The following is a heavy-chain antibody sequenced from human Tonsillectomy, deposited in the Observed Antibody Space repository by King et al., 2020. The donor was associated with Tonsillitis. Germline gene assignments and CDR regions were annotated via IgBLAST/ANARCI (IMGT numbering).Heavy chain of an antibody. J-gene: IGHJ6*02. CDR1: GITFSIHG. CDR3: ACLQGTSMRRGSGVDV. Sequence: QLVQSGGGVVQPGGSLRLSCAASGITFSIHGMHWVRQAPGKGLEWVAFIRYDGSNKYYGDSVKGRCTISRENSKNTLYLQMNSLRDEDTAVYYCACLQGTSMRRGSGVDVWGQGTTVTVSS. D-gene: IGHD3-10*01. CDR2: IRYDGSNK. V-gene: IGHV3-30*02.